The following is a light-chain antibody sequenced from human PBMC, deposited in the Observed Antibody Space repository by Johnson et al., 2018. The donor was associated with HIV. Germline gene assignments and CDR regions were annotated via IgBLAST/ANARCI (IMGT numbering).Light chain of an antibody. Sequence: QSVLTQPPSVSAAPGQKVTISCSGSSSNIGNNYVSWYQQLPGTAPKLLIYDSYKRPSGIPDRFSGSKSGTSATLGITGLQTVDEADYYCGTWDSSLSAYVFGTGTKVTFL. CDR1: SSNIGNNY. J-gene: IGLJ1*01. CDR2: DSY. V-gene: IGLV1-51*01. CDR3: GTWDSSLSAYV.